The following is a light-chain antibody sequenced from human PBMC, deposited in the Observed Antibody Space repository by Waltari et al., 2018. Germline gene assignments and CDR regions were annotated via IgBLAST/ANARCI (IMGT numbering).Light chain of an antibody. Sequence: DIQVTQSPSSLSASVGDRVTITCQATIVYLNWYQQKPGRPPKLLISEASNLETGVPLRFSGSGSGTHFTLTINNLQPEDVATYYCQQYYNFSPSYTFGQGTRVEIK. V-gene: IGKV1-33*01. J-gene: IGKJ2*01. CDR3: QQYYNFSPSYT. CDR1: IVY. CDR2: EAS.